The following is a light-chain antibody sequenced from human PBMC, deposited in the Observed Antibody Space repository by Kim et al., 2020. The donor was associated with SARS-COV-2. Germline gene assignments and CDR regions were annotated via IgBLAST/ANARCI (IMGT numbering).Light chain of an antibody. CDR1: QNINSY. Sequence: ASVGDRVTFTCRASQNINSYLNWYQQKPGKAPNLLIYAATSLQSGVPSRFGGSGSGTDFTLTVNSLQPEDFATYFCQQTYNTPWTFGQGTKVEIK. CDR3: QQTYNTPWT. J-gene: IGKJ1*01. V-gene: IGKV1-39*01. CDR2: AAT.